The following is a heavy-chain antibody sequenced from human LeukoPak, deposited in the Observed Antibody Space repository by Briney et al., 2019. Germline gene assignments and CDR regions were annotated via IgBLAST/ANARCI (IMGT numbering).Heavy chain of an antibody. CDR2: IKQDGSEK. V-gene: IGHV3-7*01. D-gene: IGHD3-9*01. CDR3: ARENRYFDWLLGWFDP. J-gene: IGHJ5*02. CDR1: GFTFSSYW. Sequence: GGSLRLSCAASGFTFSSYWMSWVRQAPGKGLEWVANIKQDGSEKYYVDSVKGRFTISRDNAKNSLYLPMNSLRAEDTAVYYCARENRYFDWLLGWFDPWGQGTLVTVSS.